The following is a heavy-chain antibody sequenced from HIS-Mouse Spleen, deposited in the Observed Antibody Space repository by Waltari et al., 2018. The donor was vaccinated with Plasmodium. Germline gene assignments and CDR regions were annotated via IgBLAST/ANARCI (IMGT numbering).Heavy chain of an antibody. CDR2: IYQSGST. D-gene: IGHD7-27*01. V-gene: IGHV4-38-2*02. CDR3: ARVGNWGSNAFDI. CDR1: GYSISSGYY. J-gene: IGHJ3*02. Sequence: QVQLQESGPGLVKPSETLSLTCTVSGYSISSGYYWGWLRQPPGKGLEWIGSIYQSGSTYYNPSLKSRVTISVDTSKNQFSLKLSSVTAADTAVYYCARVGNWGSNAFDIWGQGTMVTVSS.